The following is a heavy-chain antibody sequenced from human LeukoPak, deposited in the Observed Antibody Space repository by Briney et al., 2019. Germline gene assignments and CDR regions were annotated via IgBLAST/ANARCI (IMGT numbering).Heavy chain of an antibody. CDR1: GGSFSGYY. Sequence: SETLSLTCAVYGGSFSGYYWRWIRQPPGKGLEWIGEINHSGSTNYNPSLKSRVTISVDTSKNQFSLKLSSVTAADTAVYYCARVRGVVVRAAIVFDYWGQGTLVTVSS. J-gene: IGHJ4*02. V-gene: IGHV4-34*01. CDR3: ARVRGVVVRAAIVFDY. D-gene: IGHD2-2*01. CDR2: INHSGST.